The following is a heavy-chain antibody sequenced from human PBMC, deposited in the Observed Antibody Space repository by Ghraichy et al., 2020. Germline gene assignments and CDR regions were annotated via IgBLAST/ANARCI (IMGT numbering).Heavy chain of an antibody. J-gene: IGHJ5*02. V-gene: IGHV4-4*07. CDR3: ARDKREWESNWFDP. CDR2: ISTSGST. D-gene: IGHD1-26*01. CDR1: GGSISGYY. Sequence: SETLSLTCTVSGGSISGYYWSWIRQPAGKGLEWIGRISTSGSTNYNPSLKNRVTMSVDTSKNQFSLNLSSVTAADTAVYYCARDKREWESNWFDPWGQGTLVTVSS.